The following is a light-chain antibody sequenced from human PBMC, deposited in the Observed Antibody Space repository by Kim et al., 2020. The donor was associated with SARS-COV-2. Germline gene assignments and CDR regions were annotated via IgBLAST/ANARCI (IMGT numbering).Light chain of an antibody. Sequence: QSVLTQPPSVSAAPGQKVTISCSGRSSNIGNNYVSWYQQLPGTAPKFLIYDNNKRPSGIPDRFSGSKSDTSATLGITGLQTGDEADYYCGTWDSNLTAYVFGTGTKVAVL. CDR1: SSNIGNNY. CDR3: GTWDSNLTAYV. CDR2: DNN. V-gene: IGLV1-51*01. J-gene: IGLJ1*01.